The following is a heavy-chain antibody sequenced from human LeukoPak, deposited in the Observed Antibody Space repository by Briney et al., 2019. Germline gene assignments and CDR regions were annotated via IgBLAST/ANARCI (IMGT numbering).Heavy chain of an antibody. CDR1: GGSFASTSNY. Sequence: SETLSLTCTVSGGSFASTSNYWVWIRQPPGKGLEWIGSIYYSGNTYYNPSLKSRVTISVDTSKNQFSLNLASVTAADTAVYYCARVGSNSSSWYSKWFDPWGQGTLVTVSS. D-gene: IGHD6-13*01. V-gene: IGHV4-39*07. CDR2: IYYSGNT. J-gene: IGHJ5*02. CDR3: ARVGSNSSSWYSKWFDP.